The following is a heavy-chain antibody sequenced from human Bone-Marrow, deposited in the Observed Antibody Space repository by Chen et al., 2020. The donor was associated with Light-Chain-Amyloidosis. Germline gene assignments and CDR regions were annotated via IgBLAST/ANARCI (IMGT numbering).Heavy chain of an antibody. D-gene: IGHD6-13*01. J-gene: IGHJ4*02. CDR2: INSCGSTL. Sequence: EVQLVESGGGLVQPGGSLRLSCAASGFTFSSYEMNWVRQAPGKGLEWVSYINSCGSTLYYADPVKGPFPISRDNAKNSLYLQMNRLRAEDTAVYYCARDRCSSWFDSFDYWGQGPLVTVSS. CDR3: ARDRCSSWFDSFDY. CDR1: GFTFSSYE. V-gene: IGHV3-48*03.